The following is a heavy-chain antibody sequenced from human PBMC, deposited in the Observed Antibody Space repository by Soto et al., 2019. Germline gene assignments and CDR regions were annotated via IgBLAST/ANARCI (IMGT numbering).Heavy chain of an antibody. CDR2: IRSKAYGGTT. Sequence: GGSLRLSCTASGFTFGDYAMSWFRQAPGKGLEWVGFIRSKAYGGTTEYAASVKGRFTISRDDSKSIAYLQMNSLKTEDTAVYYCTRDTYYDFWSGYSYYYYYYYMDVWGKGTTVTVS. J-gene: IGHJ6*03. CDR1: GFTFGDYA. V-gene: IGHV3-49*03. CDR3: TRDTYYDFWSGYSYYYYYYYMDV. D-gene: IGHD3-3*01.